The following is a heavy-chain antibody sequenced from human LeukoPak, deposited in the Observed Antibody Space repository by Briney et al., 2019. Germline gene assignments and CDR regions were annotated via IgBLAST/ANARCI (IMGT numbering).Heavy chain of an antibody. V-gene: IGHV3-74*01. CDR2: INNDGIST. J-gene: IGHJ6*02. Sequence: AGGSLRLSCAASGFTFSRYWMQWVRQAPGKGLVWVSRINNDGISTSYADSVKGRFTISRDNAENTLYLQMNSLRAEDTAVYYCARDRPLLGGGYYGLDVWGQGTTVTVSS. CDR3: ARDRPLLGGGYYGLDV. CDR1: GFTFSRYW. D-gene: IGHD3-10*01.